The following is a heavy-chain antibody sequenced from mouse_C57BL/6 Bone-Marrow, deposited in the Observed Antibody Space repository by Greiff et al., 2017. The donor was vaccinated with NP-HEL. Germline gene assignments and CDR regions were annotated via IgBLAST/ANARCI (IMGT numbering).Heavy chain of an antibody. D-gene: IGHD2-5*01. CDR1: GFNIKDDY. J-gene: IGHJ3*01. Sequence: DVKLQESGAELVRPGASVKLSCTASGFNIKDDYMHWVKQRPEQGLEWIGWIDPENGDTEYASKFQGKATITADTSSNTAYLQLSSLTSEDTAVYYCTDSNVAYWGQGTLVTVSA. CDR2: IDPENGDT. V-gene: IGHV14-4*01. CDR3: TDSNVAY.